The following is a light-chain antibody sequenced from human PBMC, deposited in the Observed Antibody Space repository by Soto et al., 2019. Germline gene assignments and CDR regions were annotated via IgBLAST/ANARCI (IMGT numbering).Light chain of an antibody. CDR3: MQGTHWPWT. Sequence: DVVMTQSPLSLPVTLGQPASISCRSTQGLVYDDGNTYLNWFHQRPGQSPRRLIYMISNRDSGVPDRFSGSGSGTDFTLTISRVEAEDVGVYYCMQGTHWPWTFGQGTKVEIK. V-gene: IGKV2-30*01. J-gene: IGKJ1*01. CDR1: QGLVYDDGNTY. CDR2: MIS.